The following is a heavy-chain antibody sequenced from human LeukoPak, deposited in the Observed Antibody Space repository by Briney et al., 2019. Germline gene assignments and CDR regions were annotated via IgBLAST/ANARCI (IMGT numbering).Heavy chain of an antibody. CDR3: ASHSLHLAGTRRNAFDI. CDR1: GGSISSSSYY. Sequence: PSETLSLSCTVSGGSISSSSYYWGWIRQPPGKGLQWIESNYYSGSTYYNPSLKSRVPISVDTSKNQLSLKLSSVTAADTAVYYCASHSLHLAGTRRNAFDIWGQGTMVTVSS. J-gene: IGHJ3*02. V-gene: IGHV4-39*01. D-gene: IGHD6-19*01. CDR2: NYYSGST.